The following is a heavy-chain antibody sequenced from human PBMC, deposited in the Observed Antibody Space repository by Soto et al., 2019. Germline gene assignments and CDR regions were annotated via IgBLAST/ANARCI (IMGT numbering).Heavy chain of an antibody. CDR1: GFTFTSSA. J-gene: IGHJ4*02. D-gene: IGHD5-18*01. Sequence: GASVKVSCKASGFTFTSSAVQWVRQARGQRLEWIGWIVVGSGNTNYAQKFQERVTITRDRSTSTAYMQLGSLRSENTAVYYGAAGYSYGQEDFDYWGQGTLVTVSS. CDR3: AAGYSYGQEDFDY. CDR2: IVVGSGNT. V-gene: IGHV1-58*01.